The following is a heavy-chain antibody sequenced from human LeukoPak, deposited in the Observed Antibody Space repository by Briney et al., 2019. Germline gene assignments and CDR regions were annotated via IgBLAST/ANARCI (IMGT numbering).Heavy chain of an antibody. CDR1: GGSISSYY. J-gene: IGHJ6*02. CDR2: IYYSGST. D-gene: IGHD4-17*01. V-gene: IGHV4-59*01. CDR3: ARDDGDYPYGMDV. Sequence: SETLSLTCTVSGGSISSYYWSWIRQPPGKGLEWIGYIYYSGSTNYNPSLKSRVTISVDTSKNQFSLKLSSVTAADTAVYYCARDDGDYPYGMDVWGQGTTVTVSS.